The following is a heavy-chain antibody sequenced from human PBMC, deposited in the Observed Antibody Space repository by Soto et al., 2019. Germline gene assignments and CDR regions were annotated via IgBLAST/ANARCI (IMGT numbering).Heavy chain of an antibody. J-gene: IGHJ3*02. CDR3: ARTQGYGRFLNI. D-gene: IGHD3-3*01. CDR2: INHSGST. V-gene: IGHV4-34*01. CDR1: GGSFSGYY. Sequence: SETLSLTCAVYGGSFSGYYWSWIRQPPGKGLEWIGEINHSGSTNYNPSLKSRVTISVDTSKNQFSLKLSSVTAADTAVYYCARTQGYGRFLNIWGQGTMVTVSS.